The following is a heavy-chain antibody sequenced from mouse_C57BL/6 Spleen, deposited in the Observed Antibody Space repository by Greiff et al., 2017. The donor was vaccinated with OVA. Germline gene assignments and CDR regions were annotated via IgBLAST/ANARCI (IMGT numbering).Heavy chain of an antibody. J-gene: IGHJ4*01. Sequence: VQLQQSGAELVMPGASVKLSCKASGYTFTSYWMHWVKQRPGQGLEWIGEIDPSDSYTNYNQKFKGKSTLTVDKSSSTAYMQLSSLTSEDSAVYYCARRGASPFYAMDYWGQGTSVTVSS. D-gene: IGHD6-1*01. CDR2: IDPSDSYT. CDR1: GYTFTSYW. CDR3: ARRGASPFYAMDY. V-gene: IGHV1-69*01.